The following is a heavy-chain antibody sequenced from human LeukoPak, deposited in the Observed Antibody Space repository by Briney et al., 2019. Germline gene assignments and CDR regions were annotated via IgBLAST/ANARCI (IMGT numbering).Heavy chain of an antibody. D-gene: IGHD3-10*01. J-gene: IGHJ2*01. V-gene: IGHV4-59*01. CDR1: GGSISSYY. Sequence: SETLSLTCTVSGGSISSYYWSWIRQPPGKGLEWIGYIYYSGSTNYNPSLKSRVTISVDTSKNQFSLKLSSVTAADTAVYYCARGVLGPGSSFFDLWGRGTLVTVSS. CDR2: IYYSGST. CDR3: ARGVLGPGSSFFDL.